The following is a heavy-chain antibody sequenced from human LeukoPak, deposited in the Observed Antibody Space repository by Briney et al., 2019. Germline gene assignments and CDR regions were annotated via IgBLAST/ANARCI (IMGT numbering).Heavy chain of an antibody. D-gene: IGHD6-13*01. CDR1: GFTFSSYW. Sequence: PGGSLRLSCAASGFTFSSYWMSWVRQAPGKGLEWVANIKQDGSEKYYVDSVKGRFTISRDNAKNSLYLQMNSLRAEDTALYYCARVVNSSSWYMYYYYYYYMDVWGKGTTVTVSS. CDR2: IKQDGSEK. J-gene: IGHJ6*03. CDR3: ARVVNSSSWYMYYYYYYYMDV. V-gene: IGHV3-7*03.